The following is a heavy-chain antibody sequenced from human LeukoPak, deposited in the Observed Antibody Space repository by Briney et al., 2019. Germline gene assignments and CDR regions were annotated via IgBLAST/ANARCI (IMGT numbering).Heavy chain of an antibody. D-gene: IGHD6-19*01. CDR1: GFTFSSYA. CDR3: AKSLRQWLARYYYYGMDV. J-gene: IGHJ6*02. V-gene: IGHV3-23*01. Sequence: GGSLRLSCAASGFTFSSYAMSWVRQAPGKGLEWVSAISGSGGSTYYADSVKGRFTISRDNSKNTLCLQMNSLRAEDTAVYYCAKSLRQWLARYYYYGMDVWGQGTTVTVSS. CDR2: ISGSGGST.